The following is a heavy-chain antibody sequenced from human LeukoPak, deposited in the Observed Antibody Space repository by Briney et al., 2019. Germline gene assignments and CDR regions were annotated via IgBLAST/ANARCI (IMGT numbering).Heavy chain of an antibody. Sequence: PGGSLRLSCAASGFTFSSYWMNWARQAPGKGLEWVASINHNGNVNYYVDSVKGRFTISRDNAKNSLYLQMNSLRAEDTAVYYCARPYDILTGYSGSFDYWGQGTLVTVSS. J-gene: IGHJ4*02. CDR1: GFTFSSYW. CDR2: INHNGNVN. CDR3: ARPYDILTGYSGSFDY. D-gene: IGHD3-9*01. V-gene: IGHV3-7*01.